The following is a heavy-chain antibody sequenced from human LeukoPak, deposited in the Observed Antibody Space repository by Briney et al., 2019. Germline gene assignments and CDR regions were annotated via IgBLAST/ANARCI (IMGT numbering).Heavy chain of an antibody. CDR3: ARDEGIAAQFDF. D-gene: IGHD6-6*01. Sequence: SETLSLTCTVSADSISNYWWNWIRLPAGKGLEWIGRIHPSGGTNYNPSLRSRVTMSMDTSRNQFSLKLRSVTAADTAIYYCARDEGIAAQFDFWGQGMLVTVSS. V-gene: IGHV4-4*07. J-gene: IGHJ4*02. CDR2: IHPSGGT. CDR1: ADSISNYW.